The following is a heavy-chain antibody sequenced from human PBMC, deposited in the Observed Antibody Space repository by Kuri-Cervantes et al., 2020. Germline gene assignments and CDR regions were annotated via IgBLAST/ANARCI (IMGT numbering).Heavy chain of an antibody. J-gene: IGHJ3*02. V-gene: IGHV1-2*02. CDR2: MNPNSGGT. CDR1: GYTFTGYY. D-gene: IGHD6-19*01. CDR3: ARDIAVTVEAFDI. Sequence: ASVKVSCKASGYTFTGYYVHWVRQAPGQGLEWMGWMNPNSGGTNYAQKFQGRVTMTRDTSISTAYMELSRLRSDDTAMYYCARDIAVTVEAFDIWGQGTMVTVSS.